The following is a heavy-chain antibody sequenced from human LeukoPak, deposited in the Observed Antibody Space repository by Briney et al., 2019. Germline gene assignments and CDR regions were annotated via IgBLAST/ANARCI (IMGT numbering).Heavy chain of an antibody. D-gene: IGHD3-10*01. CDR1: GYSFTSYW. CDR2: IYPGDSDT. J-gene: IGHJ4*02. Sequence: GESLKISCKGSGYSFTSYWIGWVRQMAGKGLEWMGIIYPGDSDTRYSPSFQGQVTISADKSISTAYLQWSSLTASDTAMYYCARTYYYGSGSYPFDYWGQGTLVTVSS. CDR3: ARTYYYGSGSYPFDY. V-gene: IGHV5-51*01.